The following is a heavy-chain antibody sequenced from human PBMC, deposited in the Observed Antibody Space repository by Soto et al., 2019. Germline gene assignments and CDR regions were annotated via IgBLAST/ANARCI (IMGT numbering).Heavy chain of an antibody. CDR1: GFSLSTSGVG. Sequence: SGPTLVNPTQTRTLTCTFSGFSLSTSGVGVGWIRQPPGKALEWLALIYWNDDKRYSPSLKSRLTITKDTSKNQVVLTMTNMDPVDTATYYCAHAYSSSWYQRPPPLFDYWGQGTLVTVSS. CDR2: IYWNDDK. J-gene: IGHJ4*02. CDR3: AHAYSSSWYQRPPPLFDY. D-gene: IGHD6-13*01. V-gene: IGHV2-5*01.